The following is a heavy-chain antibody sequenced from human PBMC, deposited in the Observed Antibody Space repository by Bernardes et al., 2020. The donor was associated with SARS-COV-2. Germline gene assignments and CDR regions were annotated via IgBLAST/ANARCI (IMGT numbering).Heavy chain of an antibody. Sequence: SETLSLTCAVYGGSFSGYYWSWIRQPPGKGLEWIGEINHSGSTNYNPSLKSRVTISVDTSKNQFSLKLSSVTAADTAVYYCARTRRFRDSSSWTPHSWFDPWGQGTLVTVSS. D-gene: IGHD6-13*01. CDR2: INHSGST. J-gene: IGHJ5*02. CDR1: GGSFSGYY. V-gene: IGHV4-34*01. CDR3: ARTRRFRDSSSWTPHSWFDP.